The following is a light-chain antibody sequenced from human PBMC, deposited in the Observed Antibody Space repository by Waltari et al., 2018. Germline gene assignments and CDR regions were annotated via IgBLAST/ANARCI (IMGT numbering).Light chain of an antibody. CDR1: QSVLYDPNMKNY. Sequence: DIVMTQSPDSLTVSLVERATTDCKSSQSVLYDPNMKNYIAWYQLKSGQPPKLLISWAPTRESGVPDRFSGSGSGTEFTLTISDLQAEDVAVYYCQEYYTDSLTFGGGTKVEIK. V-gene: IGKV4-1*01. J-gene: IGKJ4*01. CDR3: QEYYTDSLT. CDR2: WAP.